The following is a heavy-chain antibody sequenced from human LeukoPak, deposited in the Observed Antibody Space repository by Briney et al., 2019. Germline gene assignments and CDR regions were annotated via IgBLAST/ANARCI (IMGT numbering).Heavy chain of an antibody. D-gene: IGHD6-19*01. CDR1: GYTFTNND. CDR2: VSPDSGDT. V-gene: IGHV1-8*01. Sequence: GASVKVSCTASGYTFTNNDINWVRQATGQGLEWMGWVSPDSGDTGYAPNFRGRVTMTTDTSINTAYMELTSLTSEDTAIYYCTRGRAAGDWGQGTLVTVSS. CDR3: TRGRAAGD. J-gene: IGHJ4*02.